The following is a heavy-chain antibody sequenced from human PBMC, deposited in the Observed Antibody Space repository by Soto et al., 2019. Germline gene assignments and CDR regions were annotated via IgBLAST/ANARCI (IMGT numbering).Heavy chain of an antibody. CDR3: AREELGIGFYYYYGMDV. Sequence: QVQLVQSGAEVKKPGASVKVSCKASGYTFTGYYMHWVRQAPGQGLEWMGWINPNSGGTNYAQKFQGRVTMTRDTSISTAYMELSRLRSDDTAVYYCAREELGIGFYYYYGMDVWGQGTTVTVSS. J-gene: IGHJ6*02. D-gene: IGHD7-27*01. CDR2: INPNSGGT. V-gene: IGHV1-2*02. CDR1: GYTFTGYY.